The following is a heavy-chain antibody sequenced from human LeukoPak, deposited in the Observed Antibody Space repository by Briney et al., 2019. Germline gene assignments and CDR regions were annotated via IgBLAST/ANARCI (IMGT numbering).Heavy chain of an antibody. D-gene: IGHD3-22*01. CDR2: IYDSGST. Sequence: PSETLSLTCTVSGASISSGDHYWSWVHQPPGKGLEWIGHIYDSGSTYYNPSLRSRVAMSVDTSKNQFSLEMSSVTAADTAVYYCASKYYYDTRRDYWGQGTLVTVSS. CDR1: GASISSGDHY. V-gene: IGHV4-30-4*01. J-gene: IGHJ4*02. CDR3: ASKYYYDTRRDY.